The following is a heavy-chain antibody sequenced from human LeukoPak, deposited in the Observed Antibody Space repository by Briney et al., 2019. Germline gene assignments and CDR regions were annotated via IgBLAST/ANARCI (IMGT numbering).Heavy chain of an antibody. CDR1: GFIFSSFD. V-gene: IGHV3-30*02. Sequence: GGSLRLSCAPSGFIFSSFDMHWVRQPPDKGLEWVAFIKFDGSQKYYADSVRGRFTVSRYNSRNMLYLQLDSLRDDDTAVYFCARRLPDSGSYSPDYWGQGTLVTVSS. J-gene: IGHJ4*02. CDR2: IKFDGSQK. CDR3: ARRLPDSGSYSPDY. D-gene: IGHD3-10*01.